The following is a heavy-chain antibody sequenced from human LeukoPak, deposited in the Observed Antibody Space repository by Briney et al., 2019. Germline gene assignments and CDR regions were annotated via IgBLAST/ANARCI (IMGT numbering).Heavy chain of an antibody. D-gene: IGHD5-24*01. V-gene: IGHV3-53*01. CDR2: IYAAGDT. CDR3: ARGPGRWLGGGGGNEYFQH. Sequence: PGGSLRLSCAASGFIFSSNYMNWVRQAPGKGLEWVSVIYAAGDTYYADSVKGRFTISRDNSRNTLYLQMNSLRAEDTAVYYCARGPGRWLGGGGGNEYFQHWGQGTLVTVSS. J-gene: IGHJ1*01. CDR1: GFIFSSNY.